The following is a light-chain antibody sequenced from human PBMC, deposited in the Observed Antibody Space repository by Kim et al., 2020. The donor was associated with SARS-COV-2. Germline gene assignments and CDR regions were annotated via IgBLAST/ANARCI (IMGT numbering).Light chain of an antibody. J-gene: IGKJ4*01. V-gene: IGKV1-12*01. CDR1: QGINTW. Sequence: SATVGDRISITCRASQGINTWLVWYQQKPGKVPNLLIYNASSLHSGVPSRFSGSGSGTDFTLTLSTLQPEDFATYYCQQADSLPRSFGGGTKLEI. CDR2: NAS. CDR3: QQADSLPRS.